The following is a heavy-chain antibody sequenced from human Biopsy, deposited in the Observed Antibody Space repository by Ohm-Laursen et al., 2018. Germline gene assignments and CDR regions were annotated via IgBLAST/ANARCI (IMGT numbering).Heavy chain of an antibody. V-gene: IGHV3-23*01. CDR1: GFTFPSFT. CDR2: ISGSGGNT. CDR3: AKDPDFWRGGDEYF. J-gene: IGHJ4*02. Sequence: SLRLSCSASGFTFPSFTMSWVRQAPGKGLQWVSGISGSGGNTYYADSARGRFNISRDNSKSRLYLQMTSMRAEDSALYYCAKDPDFWRGGDEYFWGRGTLVTVSS. D-gene: IGHD3-3*01.